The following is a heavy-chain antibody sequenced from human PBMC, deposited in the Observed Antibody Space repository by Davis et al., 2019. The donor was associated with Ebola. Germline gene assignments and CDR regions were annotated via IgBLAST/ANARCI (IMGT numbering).Heavy chain of an antibody. V-gene: IGHV1-18*01. CDR2: NSAYNGNT. Sequence: AASVKVSCKASGYTFTSYGISWVRQAPGQGLEWMGWNSAYNGNTNYAQKLQGRVTTTTDTSTSTAYMELRSLRSDDTAMYYCARQDYYYYGMDVWGQGTTVTVSS. CDR3: ARQDYYYYGMDV. CDR1: GYTFTSYG. J-gene: IGHJ6*02.